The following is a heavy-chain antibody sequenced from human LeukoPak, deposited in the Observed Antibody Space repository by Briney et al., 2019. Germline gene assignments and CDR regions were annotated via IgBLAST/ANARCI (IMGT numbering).Heavy chain of an antibody. CDR3: ARLALVVVPAAIGD. CDR1: GYSISSGYY. J-gene: IGHJ4*02. CDR2: IYHSGST. V-gene: IGHV4-38-2*02. D-gene: IGHD2-2*02. Sequence: PSETLSLTCTVSGYSISSGYYWGWIRQPPGKGLECIGSIYHSGSTYYNPSLKSRVTISVDTSKNQFSLKLSSVTAADTAVYYCARLALVVVPAAIGDSGQRTLVTVSS.